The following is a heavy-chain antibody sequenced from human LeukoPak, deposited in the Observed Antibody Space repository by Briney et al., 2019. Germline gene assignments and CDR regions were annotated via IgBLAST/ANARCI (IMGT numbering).Heavy chain of an antibody. D-gene: IGHD1-14*01. CDR3: ARDSFETDIDY. CDR2: IKEDGSEQ. CDR1: GFSFSRYW. V-gene: IGHV3-7*01. Sequence: PGGSLRLSCVASGFSFSRYWMSWVRQAPGKGLEWVANIKEDGSEQYYADSLKGRFTTSRDNVKNSLYLHINSLRAEDTAVYYCARDSFETDIDYWGQGTLVTVSS. J-gene: IGHJ4*02.